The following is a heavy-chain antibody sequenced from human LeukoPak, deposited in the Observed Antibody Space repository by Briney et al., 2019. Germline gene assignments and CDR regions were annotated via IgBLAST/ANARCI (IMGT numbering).Heavy chain of an antibody. CDR3: TVSGYYYRYYYYYYMDV. Sequence: GGSLRLSCAASGFTFSGSAMHWVRQASGKGLEWVGRIRSKANSYATAYAASVKGRFTISRDDSKNTAYLQMNSLKTEDTAVYYCTVSGYYYRYYYYYYMDVWGKGTTVTVSS. V-gene: IGHV3-73*01. D-gene: IGHD3-22*01. CDR1: GFTFSGSA. J-gene: IGHJ6*03. CDR2: IRSKANSYAT.